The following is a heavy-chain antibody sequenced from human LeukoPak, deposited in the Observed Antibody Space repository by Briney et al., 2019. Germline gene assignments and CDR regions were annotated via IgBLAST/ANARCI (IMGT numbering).Heavy chain of an antibody. D-gene: IGHD2-21*01. Sequence: SETLSLTCTVSGGSISTYHWSWIRQPPGKGLEWIGYIYYSGDTKQNPSLNSRATISVDTSKNQFSLKLKSVAAADTAVYYCARDSTVVNAFDIWGQGTMVTVSS. CDR1: GGSISTYH. V-gene: IGHV4-59*01. CDR2: IYYSGDT. J-gene: IGHJ3*02. CDR3: ARDSTVVNAFDI.